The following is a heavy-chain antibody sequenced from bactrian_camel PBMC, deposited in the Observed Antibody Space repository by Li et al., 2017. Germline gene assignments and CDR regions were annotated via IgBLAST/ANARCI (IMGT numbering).Heavy chain of an antibody. Sequence: HVQLVESGGGSVQAGGSLRLSCAPSGYTSYMGWFRQASGKEREGVAAICGSGYTDYAGSVAGRFTVSKDNAKNALYLQMDNLRPKDTAMYYCAAARIGFPSLARYLYNYWGPGTQVTVS. V-gene: IGHV3S55*01. J-gene: IGHJ4*01. CDR1: GYTSY. CDR2: ICGSGYT. D-gene: IGHD5*01. CDR3: AAARIGFPSLARYLYNY.